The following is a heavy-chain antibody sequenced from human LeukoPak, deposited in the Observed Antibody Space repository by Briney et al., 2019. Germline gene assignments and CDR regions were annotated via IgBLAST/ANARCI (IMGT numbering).Heavy chain of an antibody. CDR2: IAGSGGST. CDR3: ARGLRWRDY. J-gene: IGHJ4*02. V-gene: IGHV3-23*01. CDR1: GFTFSNYA. Sequence: PGRSLRLSCAASGFTFSNYALSWVRQAPGKELGWVSSIAGSGGSTYYADSVKGRFTISRDNSKNTLYLQMNSLQADDTAVYYCARGLRWRDYWGQGTLVTVSS. D-gene: IGHD4-23*01.